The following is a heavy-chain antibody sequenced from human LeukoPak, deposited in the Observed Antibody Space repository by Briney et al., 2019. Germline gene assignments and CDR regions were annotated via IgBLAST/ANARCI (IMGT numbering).Heavy chain of an antibody. J-gene: IGHJ4*02. V-gene: IGHV3-53*01. Sequence: GGSLRLSCAASGFTVSSNYMSWVRQAPGKGLEWVSVIYSGGSTYYADSVKGRFTISRDNSKNTLYLQMNSLRAEDTAVYYCARGSGTYSLGFDYWGQGTLVTVSS. CDR3: ARGSGTYSLGFDY. D-gene: IGHD1-26*01. CDR2: IYSGGST. CDR1: GFTVSSNY.